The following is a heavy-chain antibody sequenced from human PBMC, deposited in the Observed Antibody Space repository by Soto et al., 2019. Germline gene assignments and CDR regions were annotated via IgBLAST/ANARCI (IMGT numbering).Heavy chain of an antibody. CDR2: IYYSGST. CDR1: GGSISSGGYY. D-gene: IGHD1-26*01. V-gene: IGHV4-61*08. Sequence: PSETLSLTCTVSGGSISSGGYYWSWIRQHPGKGLEWIGYIYYSGSTNYNPSLKSRVTISVDTSKNQFSLKLSSVTAADTAVYYCARRGIVGATEHFDYWGQGTLVTVSS. CDR3: ARRGIVGATEHFDY. J-gene: IGHJ4*02.